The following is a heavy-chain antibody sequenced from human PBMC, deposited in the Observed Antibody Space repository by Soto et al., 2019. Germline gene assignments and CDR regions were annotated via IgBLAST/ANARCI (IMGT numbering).Heavy chain of an antibody. CDR1: GFTFSSYA. J-gene: IGHJ4*02. CDR3: AKPSKGGWYFDY. Sequence: EVQLLESGGGLVQPGGSLRLSCAACGFTFSSYAMSWVRQAPGKGLEWVSAISGSGGSTYCADSVKGRFTISRDNSKNTLYLQMNSLRAEDTAVYYCAKPSKGGWYFDYWGQGTLVTVSS. V-gene: IGHV3-23*01. CDR2: ISGSGGST. D-gene: IGHD6-19*01.